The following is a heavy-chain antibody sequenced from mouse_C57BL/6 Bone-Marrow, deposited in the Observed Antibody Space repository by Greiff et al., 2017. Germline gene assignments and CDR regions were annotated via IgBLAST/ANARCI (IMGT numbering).Heavy chain of an antibody. CDR1: GYTFTSYW. D-gene: IGHD1-1*01. CDR3: ARRDYYYGTPNG. Sequence: QVQLQQPGAELVKPGASVKLSCKASGYTFTSYWMHWVKQRPGQGLEWIGMIHPNSGSTNYNEKFKSKATLTVDKSSSTAYMQLSSLTSEDSAVYYCARRDYYYGTPNGWGTGTTVTVSS. J-gene: IGHJ1*03. CDR2: IHPNSGST. V-gene: IGHV1-64*01.